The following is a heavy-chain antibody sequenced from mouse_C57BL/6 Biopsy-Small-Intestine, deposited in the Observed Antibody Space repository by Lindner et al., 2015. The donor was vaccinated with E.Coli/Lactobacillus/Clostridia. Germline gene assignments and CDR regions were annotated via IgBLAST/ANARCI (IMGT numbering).Heavy chain of an antibody. J-gene: IGHJ4*01. D-gene: IGHD2-12*01. CDR2: ILPGSGST. CDR1: GYTFTGYW. Sequence: VQLQESGAELMKPGASVKLSCKATGYTFTGYWIEWIKQRPGHGLEWIGEILPGSGSTYYNEKFKGKATFTADTSSNTAYMQLSSLTTEDSAIYYCARFPYYSDPYAMDYWGQGTSVTVSS. CDR3: ARFPYYSDPYAMDY. V-gene: IGHV1-9*01.